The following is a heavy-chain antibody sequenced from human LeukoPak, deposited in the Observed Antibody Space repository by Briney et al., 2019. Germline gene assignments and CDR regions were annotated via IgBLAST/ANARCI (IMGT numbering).Heavy chain of an antibody. CDR2: IYPDDSDT. CDR1: GYSFTNYW. D-gene: IGHD1-26*01. CDR3: ARRKGIVANVDY. Sequence: GDSLKISCKGSGYSFTNYWIGWVRQMPGKGLELMGIIYPDDSDTRYSPSFEGQVTITVDKSINTAYLQWSSLKASDTAMYYCARRKGIVANVDYWGQGTLVTVSS. J-gene: IGHJ4*02. V-gene: IGHV5-51*01.